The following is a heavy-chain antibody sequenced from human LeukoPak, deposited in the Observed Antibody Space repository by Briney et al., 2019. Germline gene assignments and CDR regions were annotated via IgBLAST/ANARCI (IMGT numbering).Heavy chain of an antibody. CDR3: ARVFALGATAGAFDI. V-gene: IGHV4-59*01. CDR1: GGSISSYY. D-gene: IGHD1-26*01. CDR2: IYYSGST. Sequence: PSETLSLTCTVSGGSISSYYWSWIRQPPGKGLEWIGYIYYSGSTNYNPSLKSRVTISVDTSKNQFSLKLSSVTAADTAVYYCARVFALGATAGAFDIWGQGTMVTVSS. J-gene: IGHJ3*02.